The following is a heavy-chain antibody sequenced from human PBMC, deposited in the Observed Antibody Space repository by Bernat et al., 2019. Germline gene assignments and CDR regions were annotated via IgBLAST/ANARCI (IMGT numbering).Heavy chain of an antibody. V-gene: IGHV4-39*01. CDR2: IYYSGST. Sequence: QLQLQESGPGLVKPSETLSLTCIVSGGSISSGSYYWGWIRQPPGKGLEWIGNIYYSGSTYYNPSLKSRVTISVDTSKNQFSLKLTSVTAADTAVYYCARQFGYCSGGSCRHFDYWGQGTLVTVSS. CDR1: GGSISSGSYY. J-gene: IGHJ4*02. D-gene: IGHD2-15*01. CDR3: ARQFGYCSGGSCRHFDY.